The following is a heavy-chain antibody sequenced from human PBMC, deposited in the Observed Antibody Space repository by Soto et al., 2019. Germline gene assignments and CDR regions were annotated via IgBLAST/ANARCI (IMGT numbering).Heavy chain of an antibody. Sequence: LALTSTVSSGSIRSGNYYWSLIRQLPGKGREWIGYMHNSGGTYYNPSLKSRVNISVDTSKNQFSLKLSSVTAADTAVYYCARDPGDYGLFDFWGQGTPVTVSS. CDR1: SGSIRSGNYY. D-gene: IGHD4-17*01. V-gene: IGHV4-31*03. CDR2: MHNSGGT. J-gene: IGHJ4*02. CDR3: ARDPGDYGLFDF.